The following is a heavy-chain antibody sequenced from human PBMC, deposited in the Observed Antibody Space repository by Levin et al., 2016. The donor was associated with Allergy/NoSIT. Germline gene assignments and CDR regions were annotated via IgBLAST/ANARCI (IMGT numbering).Heavy chain of an antibody. CDR2: IYPGDSDT. D-gene: IGHD6-13*01. CDR3: ARLSKQNLALYGMDV. J-gene: IGHJ6*02. V-gene: IGHV5-51*01. CDR1: GYSFTRYW. Sequence: GESLKISCKGSGYSFTRYWIGWVRQMPGKGLEWMGIIYPGDSDTRYSPSFQGQVTFSADKSINTAYLQWSSLKASDTAMYYCARLSKQNLALYGMDVWGQGTTVTVSS.